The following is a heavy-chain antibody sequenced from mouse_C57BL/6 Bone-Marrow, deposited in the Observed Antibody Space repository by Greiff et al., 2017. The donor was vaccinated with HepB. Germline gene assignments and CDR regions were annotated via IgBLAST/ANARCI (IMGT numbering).Heavy chain of an antibody. V-gene: IGHV1-26*01. Sequence: VQLQQSGPELVKPGASVKISCKASGYTFTDYYMNWVKQSHGKSLEWIGDINPNNGGTSYNQKFKGKATLTVDKSSSTAYMELRSLTSEDSAVYCCATAQALYWGQGTTLTVSS. CDR2: INPNNGGT. J-gene: IGHJ2*01. CDR3: ATAQALY. CDR1: GYTFTDYY. D-gene: IGHD3-2*02.